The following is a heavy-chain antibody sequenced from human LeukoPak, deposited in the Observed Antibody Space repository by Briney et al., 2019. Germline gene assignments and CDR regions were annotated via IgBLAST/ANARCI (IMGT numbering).Heavy chain of an antibody. CDR1: GYTFTGYY. D-gene: IGHD6-6*01. CDR2: INPNSGGT. CDR3: ASSTGSSSLTWNFDY. V-gene: IGHV1-2*02. Sequence: GASVKVSCKASGYTFTGYYMHWVRQAPGQGLEWMGWINPNSGGTNYAQKFQGRVTMTRDTSISTAYMELSRLRSDDTAVYYYASSTGSSSLTWNFDYWGQGTLVTVSS. J-gene: IGHJ4*02.